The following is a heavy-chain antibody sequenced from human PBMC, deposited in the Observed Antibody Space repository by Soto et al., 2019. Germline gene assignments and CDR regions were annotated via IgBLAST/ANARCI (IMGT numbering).Heavy chain of an antibody. CDR1: GGTFSSYA. CDR2: VIPMFGSS. V-gene: IGHV1-69*01. Sequence: QVQLVQSGAEAKKPGSSVKVSCKASGGTFSSYAISWVRQAPGQGLEWMGGVIPMFGSSNYAQKFQGRVTITADESTSTAYMELTSLRFEDTAVYYCARGRGSGTYAPVGYWGQGTLVTVSS. J-gene: IGHJ4*02. CDR3: ARGRGSGTYAPVGY. D-gene: IGHD1-26*01.